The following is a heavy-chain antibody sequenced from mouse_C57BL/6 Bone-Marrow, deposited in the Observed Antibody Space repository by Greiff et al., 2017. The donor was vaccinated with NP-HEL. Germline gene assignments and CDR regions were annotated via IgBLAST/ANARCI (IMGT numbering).Heavy chain of an antibody. CDR2: IRSKSNNYAT. Sequence: EVKLVESGGGLVQPKGSLKLSCAASGFSFNTYAMNWVRQAPGKGLEWVARIRSKSNNYATYYADSVKDRFTISRDDSESMLYLQMNNLKTEDTAMYYCVRLSPWFAYWGQGTLVTVSA. CDR3: VRLSPWFAY. J-gene: IGHJ3*01. V-gene: IGHV10-1*01. CDR1: GFSFNTYA.